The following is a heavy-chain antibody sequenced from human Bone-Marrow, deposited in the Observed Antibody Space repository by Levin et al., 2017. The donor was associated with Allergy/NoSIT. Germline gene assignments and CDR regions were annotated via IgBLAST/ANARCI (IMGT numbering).Heavy chain of an antibody. CDR3: AKPQRTEWYFDL. V-gene: IGHV3-23*01. CDR2: ISHSGA. Sequence: QSGGSLRLSCVASGFSFSNYAMAWVRQAAGKGLEWVSHISHSGAYYADSVKGRFTISRDNSRNTVYLQMNSLRAEDTAVYYCAKPQRTEWYFDLWGRGTLVTVAS. D-gene: IGHD3/OR15-3a*01. CDR1: GFSFSNYA. J-gene: IGHJ2*01.